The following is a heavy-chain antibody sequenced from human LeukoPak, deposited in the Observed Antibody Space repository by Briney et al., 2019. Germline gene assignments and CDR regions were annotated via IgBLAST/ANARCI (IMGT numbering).Heavy chain of an antibody. D-gene: IGHD4-11*01. Sequence: GASVKVSSKAPGYAFTNYAISWVRSAPGQGREWMGWIIVYNGNTNYAQKFQGRVTMTEDTSTDTAYMELSSLRSEDTAVYYCAADLHRPNYDCCGMDVWGQGTTVTVSS. V-gene: IGHV1-18*01. CDR3: AADLHRPNYDCCGMDV. J-gene: IGHJ6*02. CDR2: IIVYNGNT. CDR1: GYAFTNYA.